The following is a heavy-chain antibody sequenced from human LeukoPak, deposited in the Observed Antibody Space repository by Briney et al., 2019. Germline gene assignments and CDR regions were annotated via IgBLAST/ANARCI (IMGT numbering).Heavy chain of an antibody. CDR2: IYYSGST. CDR1: GGSISSYY. V-gene: IGHV4-59*01. D-gene: IGHD3-3*01. J-gene: IGHJ6*02. Sequence: SETLSLTCTVSGGSISSYYWSWIRQPPGKGLEWIGYIYYSGSTNYNPSLKSRVTISVDTSKNQFSLKLSSVTAADTAVYYCARETWSGYSGANGMDVWGQGTTVTVSS. CDR3: ARETWSGYSGANGMDV.